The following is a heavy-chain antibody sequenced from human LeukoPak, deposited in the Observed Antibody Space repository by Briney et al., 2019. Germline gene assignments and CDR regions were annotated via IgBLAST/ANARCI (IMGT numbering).Heavy chain of an antibody. V-gene: IGHV1-18*01. CDR3: ARGSRIAVASYYYYGMDV. J-gene: IGHJ6*02. Sequence: ASVKVSCKASGYTFTSYGISWVRQAPGQGLEWMGWISAYNGNTNYAQKLQGRVTMTTDTSTSTAYMELSRLRSDDTAVYYCARGSRIAVASYYYYGMDVWGQGTTVTVSS. D-gene: IGHD6-19*01. CDR1: GYTFTSYG. CDR2: ISAYNGNT.